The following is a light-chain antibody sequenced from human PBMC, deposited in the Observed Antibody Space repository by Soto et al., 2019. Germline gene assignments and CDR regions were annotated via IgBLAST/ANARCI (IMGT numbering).Light chain of an antibody. J-gene: IGLJ2*01. V-gene: IGLV2-14*01. CDR1: SSDVGGYNY. CDR2: DVS. CDR3: SSYISSSTLVV. Sequence: QSALTQPASVSGPPGQSSTISCTGTSSDVGGYNYVSWYQQHPGKAPKLMIYDVSNRPSGVSNRFSGSKSGNTASLTISGLQAEDEADYYCSSYISSSTLVVFGGGTKLTVL.